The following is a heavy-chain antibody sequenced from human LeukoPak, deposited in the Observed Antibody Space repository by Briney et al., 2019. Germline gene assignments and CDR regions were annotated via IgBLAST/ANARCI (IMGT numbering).Heavy chain of an antibody. D-gene: IGHD3-10*01. V-gene: IGHV1-18*04. CDR1: GYTFTGYY. CDR3: AANLWFGELGGY. CDR2: ISAYNGNT. J-gene: IGHJ4*02. Sequence: ASVKVSCKASGYTFTGYYMHWVRQAPGQGLEWMGWISAYNGNTNYAQKLQGRVTMTTDTSTSTAYVELRSLRSDDTAVYYCAANLWFGELGGYWGQGTLVTVSS.